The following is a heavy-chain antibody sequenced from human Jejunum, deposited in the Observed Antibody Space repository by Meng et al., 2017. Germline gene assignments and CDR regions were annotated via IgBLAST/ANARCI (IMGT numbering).Heavy chain of an antibody. CDR3: AKVLLPTMIVVVNAFDI. Sequence: GESLKISCAASGFTFSSYAMNWVRQAPGKGLEWVSVISGSGGTTYSADSVKGRFTISRDNSKNTLYLQMNSLRVEDTAVYYCAKVLLPTMIVVVNAFDIWGPGTKVNVSS. CDR2: ISGSGGTT. CDR1: GFTFSSYA. J-gene: IGHJ3*02. D-gene: IGHD3-22*01. V-gene: IGHV3-23*01.